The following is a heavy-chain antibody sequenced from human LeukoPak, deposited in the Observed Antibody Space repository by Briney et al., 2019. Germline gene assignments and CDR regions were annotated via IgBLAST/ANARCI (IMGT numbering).Heavy chain of an antibody. CDR3: ARDPDYYGSRGFDV. Sequence: SVKVSCKASGGTFSSYAISWVRQAPGQGLEWMGGIIPIFGTANYAQKFQGRVTITADESTSTAYMELSSLRSEDTAVYYCARDPDYYGSRGFDVWGKGTTVTVSS. D-gene: IGHD3-10*01. CDR1: GGTFSSYA. V-gene: IGHV1-69*13. J-gene: IGHJ6*04. CDR2: IIPIFGTA.